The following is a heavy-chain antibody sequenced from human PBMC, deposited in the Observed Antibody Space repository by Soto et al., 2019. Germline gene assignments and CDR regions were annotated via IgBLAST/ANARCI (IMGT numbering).Heavy chain of an antibody. J-gene: IGHJ4*02. V-gene: IGHV3-21*01. Sequence: GGSLRLSCAASGFTFSSYSMNWVRQAPGKGLEWVSSISSSSSYIYYADSVKGRFTISRDNAKNSLYLQMNSLRAEDTAVYYCARVPYGGFVAMRYWGQGTLVTSPQ. CDR3: ARVPYGGFVAMRY. CDR2: ISSSSSYI. D-gene: IGHD3-16*01. CDR1: GFTFSSYS.